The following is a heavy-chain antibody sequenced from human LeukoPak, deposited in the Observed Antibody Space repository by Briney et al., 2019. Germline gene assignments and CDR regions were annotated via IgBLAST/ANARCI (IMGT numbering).Heavy chain of an antibody. Sequence: SEILSLTCTVSGGSISNYWSWIRQPAGKGLEWIGRIYTSGSTNYNPSLKSRVTMSVDTSKNQFSLKLSSVTAADTAVYYCARGRAVTKTNIGSGWYRVFGYWGQGTLVTVSS. V-gene: IGHV4-4*07. D-gene: IGHD6-19*01. CDR3: ARGRAVTKTNIGSGWYRVFGY. CDR1: GGSISNY. J-gene: IGHJ4*02. CDR2: IYTSGST.